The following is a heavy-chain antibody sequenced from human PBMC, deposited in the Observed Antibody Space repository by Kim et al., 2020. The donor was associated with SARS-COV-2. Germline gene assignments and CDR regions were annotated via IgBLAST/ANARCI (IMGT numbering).Heavy chain of an antibody. CDR2: MNPNSGNT. J-gene: IGHJ4*02. V-gene: IGHV1-8*01. Sequence: ASVKVSCKASGYTFTSYDINWVRQATGQGLEWMGWMNPNSGNTGYAQKFQGRVTMTRNTSISTAYMELSSLRSEDTAVYYCVRSVVTAIGTFDYWGQGTLVTVSS. CDR3: VRSVVTAIGTFDY. CDR1: GYTFTSYD. D-gene: IGHD2-21*02.